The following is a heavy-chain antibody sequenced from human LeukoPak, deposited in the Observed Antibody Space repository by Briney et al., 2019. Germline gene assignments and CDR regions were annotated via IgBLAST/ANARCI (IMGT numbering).Heavy chain of an antibody. J-gene: IGHJ6*02. CDR1: GFTFSNAW. Sequence: GGSLRLSCAASGFTFSNAWMSWVRQAPGKGLEWVGRIKSKTDGGTTDYAAPVKGRFTISRDDSKNTLYLQMNSLRAEDTAVYYCARDMTIAAAGYYGMDVWGQGTTVTVSS. D-gene: IGHD6-13*01. V-gene: IGHV3-15*01. CDR2: IKSKTDGGTT. CDR3: ARDMTIAAAGYYGMDV.